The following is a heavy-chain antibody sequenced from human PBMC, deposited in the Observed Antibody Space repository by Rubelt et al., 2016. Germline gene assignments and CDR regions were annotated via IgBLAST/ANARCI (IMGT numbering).Heavy chain of an antibody. CDR1: GCSLTNYG. CDR3: ARDRRDWFDP. J-gene: IGHJ5*02. Sequence: QVQLVQSGAEVKKPGASVKVSCKASGCSLTNYGMNWVRQAPGQGLEWMGWICAYNGQTIDAQELEGRVTLTTDTSTNTAYMEVKSLTFDDTAIYYCARDRRDWFDPWGQGTLVTVSS. CDR2: ICAYNGQT. V-gene: IGHV1-18*01.